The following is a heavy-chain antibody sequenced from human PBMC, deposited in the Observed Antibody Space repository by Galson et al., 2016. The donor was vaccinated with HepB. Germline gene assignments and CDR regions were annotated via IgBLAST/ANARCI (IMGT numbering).Heavy chain of an antibody. CDR2: FAPEDGET. Sequence: SVKVSCKVSGYTLNEVSIHWVRQAPGRGLEWMGGFAPEDGETIYAQKFQGRVTMTEDKSTDTAYMELSSLRSGDTAVFYCTTQLRLDPAGFWGQGTLVTVSS. D-gene: IGHD1-1*01. CDR3: TTQLRLDPAGF. V-gene: IGHV1-24*01. CDR1: GYTLNEVS. J-gene: IGHJ4*02.